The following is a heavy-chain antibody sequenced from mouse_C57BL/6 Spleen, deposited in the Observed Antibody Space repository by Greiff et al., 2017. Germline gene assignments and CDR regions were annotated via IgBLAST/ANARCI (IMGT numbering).Heavy chain of an antibody. V-gene: IGHV1-72*01. CDR2: IDPNSGGT. Sequence: QVQLQQPGAELVKPGASVKMSCKASGYTFTSYWITWVKQRPGRGLEWIGRIDPNSGGTKYNEKFKSKATLTVDKPSSTAYMQLSSLTSEDSAVYYCARIRDTTVVAGGYYAMDYWGQGTSVTVSS. J-gene: IGHJ4*01. D-gene: IGHD1-1*01. CDR1: GYTFTSYW. CDR3: ARIRDTTVVAGGYYAMDY.